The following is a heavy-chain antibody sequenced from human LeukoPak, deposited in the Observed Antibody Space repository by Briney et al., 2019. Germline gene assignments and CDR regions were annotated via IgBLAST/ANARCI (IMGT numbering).Heavy chain of an antibody. Sequence: PSQTLSLTCAVSGGSISSGGYSWSWIRQPPGKGLEWIGYIYHSGSTYYNPSLKSRVTISVDRSKSQFSLKLSSVIAADTAMYYCARGFEGVAGWFDPWGQGTLVTVSS. V-gene: IGHV4-30-2*01. CDR2: IYHSGST. CDR1: GGSISSGGYS. CDR3: ARGFEGVAGWFDP. J-gene: IGHJ5*02. D-gene: IGHD3-16*01.